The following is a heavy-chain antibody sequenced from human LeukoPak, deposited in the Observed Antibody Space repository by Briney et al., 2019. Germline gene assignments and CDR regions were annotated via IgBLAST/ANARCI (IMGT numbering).Heavy chain of an antibody. CDR3: ARGNPTLLWFGELFRTDYYMDV. CDR2: IKQDGSEK. CDR1: GFTFSSYW. V-gene: IGHV3-7*01. J-gene: IGHJ6*03. D-gene: IGHD3-10*01. Sequence: GSLRLSCAASGFTFSSYWMSWVRQAPGKGLEWVANIKQDGSEKYYVDSVKGRFTISRDNAKNSLYLQMNSLRAEDTAVYYCARGNPTLLWFGELFRTDYYMDVWGKGTTVTISS.